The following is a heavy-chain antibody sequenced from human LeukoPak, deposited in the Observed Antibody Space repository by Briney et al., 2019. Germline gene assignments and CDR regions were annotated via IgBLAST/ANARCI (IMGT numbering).Heavy chain of an antibody. D-gene: IGHD3-22*01. CDR3: AKCPKYYYDSSGYYYHY. Sequence: PGGSLRLSCAASGFTFSSYAVSWVRQAPGKGLEWVSAISGSGGSTYYADSVKGRFTISRDNSKNTLYLQMNSLRAEDTAVYYCAKCPKYYYDSSGYYYHYWGQGTLVTVSS. J-gene: IGHJ4*02. CDR1: GFTFSSYA. CDR2: ISGSGGST. V-gene: IGHV3-23*01.